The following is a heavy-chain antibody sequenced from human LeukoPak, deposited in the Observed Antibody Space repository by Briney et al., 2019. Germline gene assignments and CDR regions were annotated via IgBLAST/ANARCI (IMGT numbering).Heavy chain of an antibody. CDR1: GYSISSDWY. CDR3: ARTTNPTVSLDY. J-gene: IGHJ4*02. D-gene: IGHD4-11*01. Sequence: SDTLSLTCTVSGYSISSDWYWGWIRQPPGKGLEWIGSFYHSGSIYYNPSLKSRVTISVGRSKTQFSLKLSSVTAADTAVYYCARTTNPTVSLDYWGQGTLVAVSS. V-gene: IGHV4-38-2*02. CDR2: FYHSGSI.